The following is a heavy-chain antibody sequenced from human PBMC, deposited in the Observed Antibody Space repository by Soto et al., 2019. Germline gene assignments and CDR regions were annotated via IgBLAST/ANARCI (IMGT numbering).Heavy chain of an antibody. D-gene: IGHD3-3*01. CDR3: AKWGITIFGVVIIEGDY. Sequence: GGSLRLSCAASGFTFSSYAMSWVRQAPGKGLEWVSAISGSGGSTYYADSVKGRFTISRDNSKNTLYLQMNSLRAEDTAVYYCAKWGITIFGVVIIEGDYWGQGTLVTVSS. V-gene: IGHV3-23*01. J-gene: IGHJ4*02. CDR1: GFTFSSYA. CDR2: ISGSGGST.